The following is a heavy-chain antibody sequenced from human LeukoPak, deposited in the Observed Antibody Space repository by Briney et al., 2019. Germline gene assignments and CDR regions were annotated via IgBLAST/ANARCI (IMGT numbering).Heavy chain of an antibody. Sequence: ASVKVSCKASGYTFTSYYMHWVRLAPGQGLEWMGIINPSGGSTSYAQKFQGRVTMTRDTSTSTVYMELSSLRSEDTAVYYCARVGYCSSTSCYAGEYFQHWGQGTLVTVSS. CDR2: INPSGGST. V-gene: IGHV1-46*01. CDR3: ARVGYCSSTSCYAGEYFQH. D-gene: IGHD2-2*03. CDR1: GYTFTSYY. J-gene: IGHJ1*01.